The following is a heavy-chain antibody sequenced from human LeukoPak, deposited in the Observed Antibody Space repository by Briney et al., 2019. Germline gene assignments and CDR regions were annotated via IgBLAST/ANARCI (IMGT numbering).Heavy chain of an antibody. J-gene: IGHJ4*02. CDR1: GFTFSSYA. CDR3: AREEASYYYDSSGYYNFDY. Sequence: PGGSLRLSCAASGFTFSSYAMHWVRQAPGKGLEWVADISYDGSNKYYADSVKGRFTISRDNSKNTLYLQMNSLRAEDTAVYYCAREEASYYYDSSGYYNFDYWGQGTLVTVSS. V-gene: IGHV3-30-3*01. D-gene: IGHD3-22*01. CDR2: ISYDGSNK.